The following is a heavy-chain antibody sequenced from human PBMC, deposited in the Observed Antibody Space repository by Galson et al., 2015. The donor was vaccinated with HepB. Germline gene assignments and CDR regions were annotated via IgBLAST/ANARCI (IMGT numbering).Heavy chain of an antibody. Sequence: SVKVSCKASGYTFTSYYMHWVRQAPGQGLEWMGIINPSGGSTSYAQKFQGRVTMTRDTSTSTVYMELSSLRSEDTAVYYCARANQAGYCSSTSCYYYYGMDVWGQGTTVTVSS. CDR1: GYTFTSYY. CDR2: INPSGGST. CDR3: ARANQAGYCSSTSCYYYYGMDV. V-gene: IGHV1-46*01. J-gene: IGHJ6*02. D-gene: IGHD2-2*01.